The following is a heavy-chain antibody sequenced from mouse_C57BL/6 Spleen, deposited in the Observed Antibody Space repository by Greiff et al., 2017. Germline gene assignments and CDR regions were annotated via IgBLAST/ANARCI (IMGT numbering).Heavy chain of an antibody. V-gene: IGHV1-26*01. Sequence: VQLKQSGPELVKPGASVKISCKASGYTFTDYYMNWVKQSHGKSLEWIGDINPNNGGTSYNQKFKGKATLTVDKSSSTAYMELRSLTSEDSAVYYCARERHYYGSRAWFAYWGQGTLVTVSA. CDR2: INPNNGGT. CDR3: ARERHYYGSRAWFAY. CDR1: GYTFTDYY. J-gene: IGHJ3*01. D-gene: IGHD1-1*01.